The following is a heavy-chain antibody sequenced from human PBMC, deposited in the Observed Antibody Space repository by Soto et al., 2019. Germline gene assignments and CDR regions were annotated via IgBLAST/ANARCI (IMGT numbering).Heavy chain of an antibody. CDR2: IYPGDSDT. J-gene: IGHJ4*02. D-gene: IGHD6-13*01. CDR1: GYSFTSYW. V-gene: IGHV5-51*01. CDR3: ARVEFESSPWYPIDY. Sequence: PGESLKISCKGSGYSFTSYWIGWVRQMPGKGLEWMGIIYPGDSDTRYSPSFQGQVTISADKSISTAYLQWSSLKASDTAMYYCARVEFESSPWYPIDYWGQGTLVTVSS.